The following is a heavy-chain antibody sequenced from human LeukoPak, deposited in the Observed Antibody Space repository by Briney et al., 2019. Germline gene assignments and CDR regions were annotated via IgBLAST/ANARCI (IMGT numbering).Heavy chain of an antibody. V-gene: IGHV4-38-2*01. CDR2: IYHSGST. J-gene: IGHJ4*02. CDR3: ARHVDSGSYCDY. CDR1: GYSVSSGYY. Sequence: SETLSLTCAVSGYSVSSGYYWGWIRQPPGKGLEWIGSIYHSGSTYYNPSLKSRVTISVDTSKNQFSLKLSSVTAADTAVYYCARHVDSGSYCDYWGQGTLVTVSS. D-gene: IGHD1-26*01.